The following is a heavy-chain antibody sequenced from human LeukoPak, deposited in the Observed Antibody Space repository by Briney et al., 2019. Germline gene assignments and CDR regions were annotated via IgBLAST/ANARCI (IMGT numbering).Heavy chain of an antibody. J-gene: IGHJ4*02. CDR3: TRALGSDS. CDR2: VNPNSGGT. CDR1: GYTFTDYY. V-gene: IGHV1-2*02. D-gene: IGHD1-26*01. Sequence: ASVKVSCKASGYTFTDYYMNWVRQAPGQGLEWMGWVNPNSGGTNYAQKFQGRVTMTRDTSIGTAYMELSSLRSDDTAMYYCTRALGSDSWGQGTLVTVSS.